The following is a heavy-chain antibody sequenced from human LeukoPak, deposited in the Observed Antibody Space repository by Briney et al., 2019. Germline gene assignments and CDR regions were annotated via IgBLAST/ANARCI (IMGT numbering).Heavy chain of an antibody. J-gene: IGHJ4*02. CDR1: GFTFSSYS. V-gene: IGHV3-21*01. CDR3: ARVIVVVPAAQFFDY. D-gene: IGHD2-2*01. Sequence: GGSLRLSCAASGFTFSSYSVNWVRQAPGKGLEWVSSISSSSSYIYYADSVKGRFTISRDNAKNSLYLQMNSLRAEDTAVYYCARVIVVVPAAQFFDYWGQGTLVTVSS. CDR2: ISSSSSYI.